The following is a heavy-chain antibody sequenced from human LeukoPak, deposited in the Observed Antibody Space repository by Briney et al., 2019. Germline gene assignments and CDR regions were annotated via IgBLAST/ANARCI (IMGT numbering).Heavy chain of an antibody. J-gene: IGHJ4*02. CDR3: AKDWTSYAVAGTLGGY. Sequence: GGSLRLSCAASGFTFSSYGMHWVRQAPGKGLEWVAVISYDGSNKYYADSVKGRFTISRDNSKNTLYLQMNSLRAEDTAVYYCAKDWTSYAVAGTLGGYWGQGTLVTVSS. CDR2: ISYDGSNK. D-gene: IGHD6-19*01. V-gene: IGHV3-30*18. CDR1: GFTFSSYG.